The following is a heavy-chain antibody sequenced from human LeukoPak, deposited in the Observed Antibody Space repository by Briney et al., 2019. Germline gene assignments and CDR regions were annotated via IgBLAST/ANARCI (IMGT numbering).Heavy chain of an antibody. Sequence: AETLSLTCTVSGGSMTTHHWNWIRQTPGKGLEWIGYVFDSGRTKENPSLKSRVTLSADTSKNQLSLRLSSVTAADTAVYYCTTIKRGNIFGYFDFWGQGILVTVSS. CDR2: VFDSGRT. CDR3: TTIKRGNIFGYFDF. J-gene: IGHJ4*02. V-gene: IGHV4-59*11. D-gene: IGHD5-18*01. CDR1: GGSMTTHH.